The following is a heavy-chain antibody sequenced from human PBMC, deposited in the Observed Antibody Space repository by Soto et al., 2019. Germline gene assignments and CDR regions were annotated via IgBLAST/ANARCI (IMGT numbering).Heavy chain of an antibody. Sequence: QVQLQESGPGLVKPSETLSLTCTVSGGSVSSGSYYWSWIRQPPGKGLEWIGYIYYSGSTNYNPSLKSRVTISEDTSKNQFSLKLSSVTAADTAVYYCARGSIFGVFRYSYWGQGTLVTVSS. D-gene: IGHD3-3*01. J-gene: IGHJ4*02. V-gene: IGHV4-61*01. CDR3: ARGSIFGVFRYSY. CDR2: IYYSGST. CDR1: GGSVSSGSYY.